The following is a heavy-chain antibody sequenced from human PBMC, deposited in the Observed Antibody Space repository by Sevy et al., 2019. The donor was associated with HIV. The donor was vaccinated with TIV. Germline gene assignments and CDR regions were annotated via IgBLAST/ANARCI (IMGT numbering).Heavy chain of an antibody. CDR2: ISSSSSYI. J-gene: IGHJ5*02. D-gene: IGHD3-22*01. Sequence: GRALRLYCAASGFNFSSYSMNWVRQAPGKGLEWVSSISSSSSYIYYADSVKGRSTISRDNAKNSLYLQMNSLRADDTTVYYCARDPGDDSSGYYHPYWFDPWGQGTLVTVSS. CDR3: ARDPGDDSSGYYHPYWFDP. CDR1: GFNFSSYS. V-gene: IGHV3-21*01.